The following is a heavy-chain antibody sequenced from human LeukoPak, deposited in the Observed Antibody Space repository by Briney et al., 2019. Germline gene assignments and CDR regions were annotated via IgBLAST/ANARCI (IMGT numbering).Heavy chain of an antibody. D-gene: IGHD3-22*01. CDR1: GYSISSGYQ. CDR2: IHHSGAT. Sequence: SETLSLTCTVSGYSISSGYQWAWIRQPPGKGLEWIASIHHSGATYYSPSLKSRVTMSVDTSKNQFSLKLSSVTAADTAVYYCARHMTVTYDAFDLWGQGTMVTVSS. CDR3: ARHMTVTYDAFDL. J-gene: IGHJ3*01. V-gene: IGHV4-38-2*02.